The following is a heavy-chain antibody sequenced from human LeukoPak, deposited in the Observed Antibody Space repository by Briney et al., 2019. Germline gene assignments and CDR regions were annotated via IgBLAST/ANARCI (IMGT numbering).Heavy chain of an antibody. Sequence: GGSLRLSCAASGFTFRSYVMNWVRLAPGKGLEWVSAISGSGGGTYYADSVKGRFTISRDNSKNTLYLQMNSLRAEDTAVYYCARGSSRIDYWGQGTLVTVSS. J-gene: IGHJ4*02. CDR1: GFTFRSYV. V-gene: IGHV3-23*01. CDR2: ISGSGGGT. D-gene: IGHD6-13*01. CDR3: ARGSSRIDY.